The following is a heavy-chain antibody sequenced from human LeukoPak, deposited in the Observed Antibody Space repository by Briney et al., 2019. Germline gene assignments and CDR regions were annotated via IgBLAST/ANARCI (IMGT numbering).Heavy chain of an antibody. V-gene: IGHV3-21*01. CDR2: ISSSSSYI. J-gene: IGHJ5*02. Sequence: GSLRLSCAASGFTFGSYSMNWVRQAPGKGLEWVSSISSSSSYIYYADSVEGRFTISRDNAKNSLYLQMNSLRAEDTAVYYCARDYGPSVGEARLNNWFDPWGQGTLVTVSS. CDR3: ARDYGPSVGEARLNNWFDP. CDR1: GFTFGSYS. D-gene: IGHD3-16*01.